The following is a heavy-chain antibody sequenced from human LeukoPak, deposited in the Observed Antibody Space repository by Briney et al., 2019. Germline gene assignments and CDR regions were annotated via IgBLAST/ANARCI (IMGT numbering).Heavy chain of an antibody. V-gene: IGHV3-74*01. CDR3: ANGNGQRFLEWLHETYFDY. J-gene: IGHJ4*02. CDR2: INTDGSST. Sequence: PGGSLRLSCAASGFTFSSYWMHWVRQAPGKGLVWVSRINTDGSSTTYADSVRGRFTISRDNAKNTLYLQMNSLRAEDTAMHYCANGNGQRFLEWLHETYFDYWGQGTLVTVSP. CDR1: GFTFSSYW. D-gene: IGHD3-3*01.